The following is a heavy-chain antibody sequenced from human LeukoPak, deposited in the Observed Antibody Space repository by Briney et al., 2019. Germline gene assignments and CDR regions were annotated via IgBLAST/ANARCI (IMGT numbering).Heavy chain of an antibody. J-gene: IGHJ6*02. CDR2: FDPEDGET. CDR1: GYTLTELS. V-gene: IGHV1-24*01. Sequence: KISCKGSGYTLTELSMHWVRQAPGKGLEWMGGFDPEDGETIYAQKFQGRVTMTEDTSTDTAYMELSSLRSEDTAVYYCATAPGNYYYYSMDVWGQGTTVTVSS. CDR3: ATAPGNYYYYSMDV.